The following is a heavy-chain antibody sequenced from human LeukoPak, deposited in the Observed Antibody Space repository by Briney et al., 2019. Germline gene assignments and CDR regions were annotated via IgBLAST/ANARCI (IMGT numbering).Heavy chain of an antibody. CDR3: ARSIVVVPAAMTGDWFDP. V-gene: IGHV4-61*01. CDR2: IYYSGST. J-gene: IGHJ5*02. Sequence: SETLSLTCTVSGGSVSSGSYYWSWIRQPPGKGPEWIGYIYYSGSTNYNPSLKSRVTISVDTSKNQLSLKLSSVTAADTAVYYCARSIVVVPAAMTGDWFDPWGQGTLVTVSS. CDR1: GGSVSSGSYY. D-gene: IGHD2-2*01.